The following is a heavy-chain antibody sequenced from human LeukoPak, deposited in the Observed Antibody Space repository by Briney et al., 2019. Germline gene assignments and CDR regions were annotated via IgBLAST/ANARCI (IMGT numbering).Heavy chain of an antibody. CDR1: GYTFTSYD. J-gene: IGHJ4*02. D-gene: IGHD3-10*01. CDR3: AREGRGTDFDY. Sequence: GASVKVSCKASGYTFTSYDINWVRQATGQGLEWMGWMNPNSGNTGYAQKFQGRVTMTRNTSISTAYMDLSRLRSDDTAVYYCAREGRGTDFDYWGQGTLVTVSS. V-gene: IGHV1-8*01. CDR2: MNPNSGNT.